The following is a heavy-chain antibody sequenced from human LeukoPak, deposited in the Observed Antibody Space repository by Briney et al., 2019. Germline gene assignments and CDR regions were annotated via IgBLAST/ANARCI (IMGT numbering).Heavy chain of an antibody. V-gene: IGHV4-39*07. Sequence: SETLSLTCTVSGGSISSGGYYWSWIRQPPGKGLEWIGEINHSGSTNYNPSLKSRVTISVDTSKNQFSLKLSSVTAADTAAYYCARIRLLVDSSGGAFDYWGQGTLVTVSS. CDR2: INHSGST. D-gene: IGHD6-19*01. J-gene: IGHJ4*02. CDR1: GGSISSGGYY. CDR3: ARIRLLVDSSGGAFDY.